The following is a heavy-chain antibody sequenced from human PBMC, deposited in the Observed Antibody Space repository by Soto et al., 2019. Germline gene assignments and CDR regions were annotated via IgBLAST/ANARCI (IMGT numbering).Heavy chain of an antibody. CDR3: AGHYSGSYPLGFDY. Sequence: QLQLQESGPGLVKPSETLSLTCTVSGGSISSSSYYWGWIRQPPGKGLEWIGSIYYSGSTYYNPSLKVRVTISGGTSKNHFSLKLSSVTAADTAVYYCAGHYSGSYPLGFDYWGQGTLVTVSS. D-gene: IGHD1-26*01. CDR1: GGSISSSSYY. V-gene: IGHV4-39*01. J-gene: IGHJ4*02. CDR2: IYYSGST.